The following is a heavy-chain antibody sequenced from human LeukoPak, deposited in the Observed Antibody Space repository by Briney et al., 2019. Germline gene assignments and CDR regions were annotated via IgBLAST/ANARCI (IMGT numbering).Heavy chain of an antibody. J-gene: IGHJ6*03. CDR3: AKDTVKVTTIRRVPHYMDV. D-gene: IGHD5-12*01. Sequence: GGSLRLSCAASGFTFISYGMHWVRQVPGKGLEWVTFIRYDGSNKYYADSVKGRFIISRDNSKNTLYLQMNSLRAEDTAVYYCAKDTVKVTTIRRVPHYMDVWGKGTTDTISS. V-gene: IGHV3-30*02. CDR1: GFTFISYG. CDR2: IRYDGSNK.